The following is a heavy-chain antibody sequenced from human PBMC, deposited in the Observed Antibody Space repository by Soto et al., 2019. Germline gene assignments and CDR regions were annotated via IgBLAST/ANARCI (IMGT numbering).Heavy chain of an antibody. CDR3: AKVSSSWYAGFFDL. CDR1: GFTFSSHA. Sequence: EVQLLESGGGLVQPGGSLRLSCTASGFTFSSHAMTWVRQAPGKGLEWVSGLSDSGISIYYADSVKDRLTISRDNYKNTLYLQIHTLRAEDTAVYYCAKVSSSWYAGFFDLWGQGTLVTVSS. CDR2: LSDSGISI. V-gene: IGHV3-23*01. D-gene: IGHD6-13*01. J-gene: IGHJ4*02.